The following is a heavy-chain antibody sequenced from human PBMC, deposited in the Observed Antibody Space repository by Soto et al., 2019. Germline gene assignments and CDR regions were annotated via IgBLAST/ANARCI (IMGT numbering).Heavy chain of an antibody. Sequence: GASVKVSCKASGYTFTSYYMHWVRQAPGQGLEWMGIINPSGGSTSYAQKFQGRVTMTRDTSTSTVYMELSSLRSEDTAVYYCARGGYVIAARTPYYFDYWGQGTLVTVSS. D-gene: IGHD6-6*01. CDR3: ARGGYVIAARTPYYFDY. CDR2: INPSGGST. V-gene: IGHV1-46*01. CDR1: GYTFTSYY. J-gene: IGHJ4*02.